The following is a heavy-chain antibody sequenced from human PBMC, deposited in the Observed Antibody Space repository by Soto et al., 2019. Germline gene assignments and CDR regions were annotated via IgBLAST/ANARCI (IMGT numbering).Heavy chain of an antibody. V-gene: IGHV1-69*13. Sequence: SVKVSCKASGGTFSSYAISWVRQAPGQGLEWMGGIIPIFGTANYAQKFQGRVTITADESTSTAYMELSSLRSEDTAVYYCARDGPMVNPYYYYGMDVWGQGTTVTVSS. D-gene: IGHD5-18*01. CDR2: IIPIFGTA. CDR1: GGTFSSYA. CDR3: ARDGPMVNPYYYYGMDV. J-gene: IGHJ6*02.